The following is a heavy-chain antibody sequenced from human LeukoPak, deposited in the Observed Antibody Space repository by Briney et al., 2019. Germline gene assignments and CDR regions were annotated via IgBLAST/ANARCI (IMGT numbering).Heavy chain of an antibody. Sequence: PGGSLRLSCAASGFTFSSYAISWVRQAPGKGLEWVAFIRYDGSNKYYADSVKGRFTISRDNSKNTLYLQMNSLRAEDTAVYYCAKGVGVVNKYYFDYWGQGTLVTVSS. V-gene: IGHV3-30*02. CDR2: IRYDGSNK. CDR3: AKGVGVVNKYYFDY. D-gene: IGHD3-3*01. CDR1: GFTFSSYA. J-gene: IGHJ4*02.